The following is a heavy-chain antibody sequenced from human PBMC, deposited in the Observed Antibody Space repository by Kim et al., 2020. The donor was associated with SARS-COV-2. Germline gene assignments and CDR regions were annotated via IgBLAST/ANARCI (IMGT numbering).Heavy chain of an antibody. CDR2: INPSGGST. CDR1: GYTFTSYY. D-gene: IGHD3-9*01. J-gene: IGHJ4*02. Sequence: ASVKVSCKASGYTFTSYYMHWVRQAPGQGLEWMGIINPSGGSTSYAQKFQGRVTMTRDTSTSTVYMELSSLRSEDTAVYYCARDFSPDILTATTPDYCGQGTLVTVSS. V-gene: IGHV1-46*01. CDR3: ARDFSPDILTATTPDY.